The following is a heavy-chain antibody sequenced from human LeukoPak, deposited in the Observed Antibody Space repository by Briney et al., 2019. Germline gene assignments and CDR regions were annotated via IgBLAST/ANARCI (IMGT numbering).Heavy chain of an antibody. D-gene: IGHD2-2*01. J-gene: IGHJ4*02. CDR2: IYSGGST. V-gene: IGHV3-66*01. CDR1: GFTVSSNY. CDR3: ARAMESEYHFDY. Sequence: PGGSLRLSCAASGFTVSSNYMSWVRQAPGKGLEWVSVIYSGGSTYYADSVKGRFTISRDNSKNTLYLQMNSLRAEDTAVYYSARAMESEYHFDYWGQGTLVTVSS.